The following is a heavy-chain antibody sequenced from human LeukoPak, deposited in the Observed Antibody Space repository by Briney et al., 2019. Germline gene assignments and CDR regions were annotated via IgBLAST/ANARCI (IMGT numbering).Heavy chain of an antibody. Sequence: GGSLRPSCAASGFTFSSYWMNWVRQAPGKGLEWVSSISGTSNYIYYADSVRGRFTISRDNAKNPLYLQMNTLRPEDTAVYYCARYISWWDVWGKGTTVTISS. V-gene: IGHV3-21*01. CDR2: ISGTSNYI. D-gene: IGHD6-13*01. CDR1: GFTFSSYW. CDR3: ARYISWWDV. J-gene: IGHJ6*04.